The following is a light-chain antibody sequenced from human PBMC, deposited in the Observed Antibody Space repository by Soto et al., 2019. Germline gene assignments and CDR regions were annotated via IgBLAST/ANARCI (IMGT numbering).Light chain of an antibody. V-gene: IGKV3-15*01. Sequence: ETGMTQSPSTLFVSPGERVTLSCRASQSVSSNLAWYQQKPGQAPRLLIYGASTRATGVPARFSASGSETNFTLIISSLQSEDFAVYYCQQYKNWPTWTFGQGTKVEIK. J-gene: IGKJ1*01. CDR1: QSVSSN. CDR3: QQYKNWPTWT. CDR2: GAS.